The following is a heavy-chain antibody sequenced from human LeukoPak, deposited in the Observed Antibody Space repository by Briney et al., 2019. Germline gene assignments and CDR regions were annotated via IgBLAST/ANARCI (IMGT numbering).Heavy chain of an antibody. J-gene: IGHJ5*02. D-gene: IGHD5/OR15-5a*01. V-gene: IGHV4-4*07. Sequence: PSETLSLTCTVSGDSIGSYYWSWIRQSAGKRLEWIGRMYSSGTTDYNPSLQSRVTMSIDTSKNQFSLKLSSVTAADTAVYYCARVGSTMTSFNGWFDLWGQGSLVTVSS. CDR1: GDSIGSYY. CDR2: MYSSGTT. CDR3: ARVGSTMTSFNGWFDL.